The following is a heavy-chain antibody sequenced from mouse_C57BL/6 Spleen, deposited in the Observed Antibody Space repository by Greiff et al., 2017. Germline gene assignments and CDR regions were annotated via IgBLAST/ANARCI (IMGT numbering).Heavy chain of an antibody. V-gene: IGHV1-69*01. CDR2: IDPSDSYT. CDR3: ARSSYYYGSSYFDY. CDR1: GYTFTSYW. D-gene: IGHD1-1*01. J-gene: IGHJ2*01. Sequence: QVQLQQSGAELVMPGASVKLSCKASGYTFTSYWMHWVKQRPGQGLEWIGEIDPSDSYTNYNQKFKGKSTLTVDKSSSTAYMQLSSLTSEDSAVYDCARSSYYYGSSYFDYWGQGTTLTVSS.